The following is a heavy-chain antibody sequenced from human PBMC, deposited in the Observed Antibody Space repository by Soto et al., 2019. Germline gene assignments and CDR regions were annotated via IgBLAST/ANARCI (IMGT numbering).Heavy chain of an antibody. J-gene: IGHJ4*02. CDR1: GFTFSSYA. CDR3: ARALAGLILTGEGGY. D-gene: IGHD3-9*01. CDR2: ISYDGSNK. Sequence: GGSLRLSCAASGFTFSSYAMHWVRQAPGKGLEWVAVISYDGSNKYYADSVKGRLTISRDNSKNTLYLQMNSLRAEDTAVYYCARALAGLILTGEGGYWGQGTLVTVSS. V-gene: IGHV3-30-3*01.